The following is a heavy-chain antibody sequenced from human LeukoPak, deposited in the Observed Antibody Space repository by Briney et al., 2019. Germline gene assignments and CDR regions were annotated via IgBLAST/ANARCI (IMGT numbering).Heavy chain of an antibody. D-gene: IGHD1-26*01. V-gene: IGHV2-70*01. J-gene: IGHJ4*02. Sequence: SGPALVKPTQTLTLTCTFSGFSLNTREICVSWIRQPPGKALEWLAHIDWDDDKYYSTSLKTRLTISKDTSKNQVVLSMTNMDPVDTATYYCARMIFSGSYFLDYWGQGTLATVSS. CDR1: GFSLNTREIC. CDR2: IDWDDDK. CDR3: ARMIFSGSYFLDY.